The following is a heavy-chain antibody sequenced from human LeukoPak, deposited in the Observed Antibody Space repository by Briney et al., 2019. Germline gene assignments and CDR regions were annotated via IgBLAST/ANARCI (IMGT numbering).Heavy chain of an antibody. V-gene: IGHV3-23*01. D-gene: IGHD6-19*01. J-gene: IGHJ4*02. Sequence: PGGSLRLSCAAPGFTFSSYAMSWVRQAPGKGLEWVSGTSGSGGSAYYADSVKGRFTISRDNSKNTLYLQMNSLRAEDTAVYYCAKDLEARGWYSITDYWGQGTLVTVSS. CDR2: TSGSGGSA. CDR1: GFTFSSYA. CDR3: AKDLEARGWYSITDY.